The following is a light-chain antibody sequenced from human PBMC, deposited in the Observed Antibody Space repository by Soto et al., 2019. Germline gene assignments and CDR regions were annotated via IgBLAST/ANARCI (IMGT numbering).Light chain of an antibody. J-gene: IGLJ2*01. Sequence: QSALTQPRSVSESPGQSVTISCTGTSSDVGGYNYVSWYQQHPGKAPKVMIYDVTKRPSGVPDRFSGSKSGNTASLTISGLRAEDEADYFCCSYAGSYTVVFGGGTKVTVL. CDR2: DVT. CDR1: SSDVGGYNY. CDR3: CSYAGSYTVV. V-gene: IGLV2-11*01.